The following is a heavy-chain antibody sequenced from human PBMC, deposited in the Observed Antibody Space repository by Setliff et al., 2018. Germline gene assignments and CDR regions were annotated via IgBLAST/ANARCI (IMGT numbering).Heavy chain of an antibody. CDR2: INWNGGNI. J-gene: IGHJ4*02. Sequence: PGGSLRLSCAASGFIFDDYGMGWVRQVPGKGLEWVSGINWNGGNIYYADSVKGRFTISRDNAKKSLFLQMNSLRAEDTALYYCAKFVGYTYGYDYWGRGTLVTVSS. V-gene: IGHV3-20*04. CDR3: AKFVGYTYGYDY. CDR1: GFIFDDYG. D-gene: IGHD5-18*01.